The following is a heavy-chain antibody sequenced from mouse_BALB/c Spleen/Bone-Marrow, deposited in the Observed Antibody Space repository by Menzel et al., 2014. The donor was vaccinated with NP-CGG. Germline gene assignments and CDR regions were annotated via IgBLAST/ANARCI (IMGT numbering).Heavy chain of an antibody. CDR3: ARHGRDYYAMDY. V-gene: IGHV5-6*01. Sequence: EVGVVGSGGELVKAGGCLKLSCPDSGLTFSNYGMSWGRQTPDKRLERVVTISSDISYAYYPDSVKGRFTISRDNAKNTLYLQMSSLKSEDTAMYYCARHGRDYYAMDYWGQGTSVTVSS. J-gene: IGHJ4*01. CDR1: GLTFSNYG. CDR2: ISSDISYA.